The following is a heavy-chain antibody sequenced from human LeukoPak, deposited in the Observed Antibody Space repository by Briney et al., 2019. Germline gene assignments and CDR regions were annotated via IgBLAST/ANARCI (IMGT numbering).Heavy chain of an antibody. V-gene: IGHV3-11*04. CDR1: GFTFGDYY. J-gene: IGHJ6*03. CDR3: ARKGGSSSDNYYFYMDV. CDR2: ISSSGSNR. D-gene: IGHD2-15*01. Sequence: PGGSLRLSCAASGFTFGDYYMTWIRQAPGQGLEWVSYISSSGSNRYYADSVKGRFTISRDNAQNSLYLQMNSLRAEDSAVYYCARKGGSSSDNYYFYMDVWGKGTTVIVSS.